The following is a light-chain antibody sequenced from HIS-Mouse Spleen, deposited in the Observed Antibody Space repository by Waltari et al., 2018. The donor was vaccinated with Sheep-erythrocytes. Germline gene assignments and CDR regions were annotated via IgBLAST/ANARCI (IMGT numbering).Light chain of an antibody. Sequence: EIVLTQSPATLSLSPGERATLSCRASQSVSSYLAWYQQQPGQSPRLLIYDASNRATGIPARFSGSGSGTDFTLTISSLEPEAFAVYYCQRRSNWLTFGGGTKVEIK. J-gene: IGKJ4*01. CDR1: QSVSSY. V-gene: IGKV3-11*01. CDR3: QRRSNWLT. CDR2: DAS.